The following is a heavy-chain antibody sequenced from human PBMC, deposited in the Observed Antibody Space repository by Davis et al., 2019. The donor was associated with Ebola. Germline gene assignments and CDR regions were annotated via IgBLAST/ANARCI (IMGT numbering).Heavy chain of an antibody. D-gene: IGHD2-15*01. CDR1: GFTFSGSA. J-gene: IGHJ4*02. V-gene: IGHV3-NL1*01. CDR2: IYSGGST. CDR3: AKDGRVVAAPALLGIDY. Sequence: GESLKISCAASGFTFSGSAMHWVRQASGKGLEWVSVIYSGGSTYYADSVKGRFTISRDNSKNTLYLQMNSLRAEDTAVYYCAKDGRVVAAPALLGIDYWGQGTLVTVSS.